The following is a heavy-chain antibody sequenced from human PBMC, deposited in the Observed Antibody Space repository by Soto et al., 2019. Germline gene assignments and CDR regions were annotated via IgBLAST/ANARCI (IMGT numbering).Heavy chain of an antibody. D-gene: IGHD1-7*01. CDR3: ARDESRTRPGAFDI. Sequence: PGGSLRLSCAASGFTFSSYSMNWVRQAPGKGLEWVSSISSSSSYIYYADSVKGRFTISRDNAKNSLYLQMNSLRAENTAVYYCARDESRTRPGAFDIWGQGTMGTVSS. V-gene: IGHV3-21*01. J-gene: IGHJ3*02. CDR2: ISSSSSYI. CDR1: GFTFSSYS.